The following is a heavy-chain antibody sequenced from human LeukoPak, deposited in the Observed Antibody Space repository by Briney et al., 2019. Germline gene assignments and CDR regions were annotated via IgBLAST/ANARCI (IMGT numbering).Heavy chain of an antibody. J-gene: IGHJ4*02. V-gene: IGHV3-11*01. CDR1: GSTFSDYY. Sequence: GGSLRLSCAASGSTFSDYYMSWIRQAPGKGLEWVSYISSSGSTIYYADSVKGRFTISRDNAKNSLYLQMNSLRAEDTAVYYCARLVSSGLSTKNWGQGTLVTVSS. CDR3: ARLVSSGLSTKN. CDR2: ISSSGSTI. D-gene: IGHD3-22*01.